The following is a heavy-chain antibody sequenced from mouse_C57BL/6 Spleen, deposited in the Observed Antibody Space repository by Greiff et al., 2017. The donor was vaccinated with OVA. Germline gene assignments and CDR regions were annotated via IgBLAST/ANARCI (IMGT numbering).Heavy chain of an antibody. V-gene: IGHV1-54*01. J-gene: IGHJ4*01. D-gene: IGHD1-1*01. CDR2: INPGSGGT. CDR3: ASPITTVASYAMDY. CDR1: GYAFTNYL. Sequence: QVQLQQSGAELVRPGTSVKVSCKASGYAFTNYLIEWVKQRPGQGLEWIGVINPGSGGTNYNEKFKGKATLTADKSSSTAYMQLSSLTSEDSAVYFCASPITTVASYAMDYWGQGTSVTVSS.